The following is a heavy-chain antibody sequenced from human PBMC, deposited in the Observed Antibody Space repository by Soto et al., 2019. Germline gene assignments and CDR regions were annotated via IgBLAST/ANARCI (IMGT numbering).Heavy chain of an antibody. Sequence: ESGGGLVKPGGSLRLSCAASGFTFSSYSMNWVRQAPGKGLEWVSSISSSSSYIYYADSVKGRFTISRDNAKNSLYLQMNSLRAEDTAVYYCARDLLLTGSPPVGGYWGQGTLVTVSS. CDR1: GFTFSSYS. CDR3: ARDLLLTGSPPVGGY. V-gene: IGHV3-21*01. CDR2: ISSSSSYI. D-gene: IGHD1-20*01. J-gene: IGHJ4*02.